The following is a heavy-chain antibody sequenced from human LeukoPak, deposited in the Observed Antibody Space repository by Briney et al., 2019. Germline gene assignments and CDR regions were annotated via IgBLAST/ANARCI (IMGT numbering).Heavy chain of an antibody. V-gene: IGHV3-33*01. Sequence: PGGSLRLSCAASGFTFSSYGMHWVRQAPGTGLEWVSVIWYDGSNKYYEDSLKGRFTISRENPKNMLYLQMNRLRDEDTAVYYCARGGYIEPQLVLYFDYWGQGTLVTVSS. J-gene: IGHJ4*02. CDR3: ARGGYIEPQLVLYFDY. D-gene: IGHD6-13*01. CDR1: GFTFSSYG. CDR2: IWYDGSNK.